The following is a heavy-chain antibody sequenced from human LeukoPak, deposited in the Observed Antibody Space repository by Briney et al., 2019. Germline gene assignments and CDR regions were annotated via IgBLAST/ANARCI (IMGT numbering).Heavy chain of an antibody. D-gene: IGHD3-22*01. CDR3: ARDSTSYYYDSSGYPNWFDP. CDR2: IKTNTGNP. CDR1: GYTFTNYA. J-gene: IGHJ5*02. V-gene: IGHV7-4-1*02. Sequence: GASVKVSCKASGYTFTNYAMNWVRQAPGQGLEWMGWIKTNTGNPTYAQGFTGRFVFSLDTSVSTAYLQISSLKAEDTAVYYCARDSTSYYYDSSGYPNWFDPWGQGTLVTVSS.